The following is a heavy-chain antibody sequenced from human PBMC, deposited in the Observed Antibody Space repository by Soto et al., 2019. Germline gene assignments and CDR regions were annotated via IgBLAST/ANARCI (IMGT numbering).Heavy chain of an antibody. J-gene: IGHJ4*02. Sequence: SETLSLTCTVSGGPISGHHWTWIRQPPGKGLEWIGYIFYSGSTNYNPSLKSRVTISVDTSKNQFSLKLSSVTAADTAVYYCARVGSSGWSPDYWGPGTLVTVSS. CDR2: IFYSGST. D-gene: IGHD6-19*01. CDR1: GGPISGHH. CDR3: ARVGSSGWSPDY. V-gene: IGHV4-59*11.